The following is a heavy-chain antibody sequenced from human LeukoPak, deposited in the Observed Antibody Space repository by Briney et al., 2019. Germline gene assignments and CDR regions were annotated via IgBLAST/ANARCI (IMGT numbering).Heavy chain of an antibody. D-gene: IGHD2-15*01. Sequence: KPSETLSLTCAVSGYSISSGYYWSWIRQPPGKGLEWIGEINHSGSTNYNPSLKSRVTISVDTSKNQFSLKLSSVTAADTAVYYCARAVCSGGSCYRRTPFDYWGQGTLVTVSS. CDR2: INHSGST. CDR3: ARAVCSGGSCYRRTPFDY. J-gene: IGHJ4*02. V-gene: IGHV4-34*01. CDR1: GYSISSGYY.